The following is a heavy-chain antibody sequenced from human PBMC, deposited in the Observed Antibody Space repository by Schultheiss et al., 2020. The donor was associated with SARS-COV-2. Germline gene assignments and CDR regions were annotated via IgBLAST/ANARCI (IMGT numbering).Heavy chain of an antibody. CDR3: ARPGYDFWSGVKTTDAFDI. V-gene: IGHV6-1*01. CDR1: GDSVSSNSAA. J-gene: IGHJ3*02. Sequence: SQTLSLTCAISGDSVSSNSAAWNWIRQSPSRGLEWLGRTYYRSKWYNDYAVSVKSRITINPDTSKNQFSLKLSSVTAADTAVYYCARPGYDFWSGVKTTDAFDIWGRGTMVTVSS. CDR2: TYYRSKWYN. D-gene: IGHD3-3*01.